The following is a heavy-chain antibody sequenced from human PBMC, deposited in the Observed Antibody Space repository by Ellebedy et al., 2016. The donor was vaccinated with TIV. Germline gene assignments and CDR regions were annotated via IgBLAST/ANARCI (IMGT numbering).Heavy chain of an antibody. CDR1: GYTFTDYY. CDR3: ASQRSDSSWSVSGNWFDP. V-gene: IGHV1-2*02. J-gene: IGHJ5*02. D-gene: IGHD6-13*01. Sequence: ASVKVSCKASGYTFTDYYVHWVRQAPGQGLDWMGWINHNSGGTKYAQKFQGRVTMTRDTSISTAYLELSTLRSDDTAVYYCASQRSDSSWSVSGNWFDPWGQGTLVTVSS. CDR2: INHNSGGT.